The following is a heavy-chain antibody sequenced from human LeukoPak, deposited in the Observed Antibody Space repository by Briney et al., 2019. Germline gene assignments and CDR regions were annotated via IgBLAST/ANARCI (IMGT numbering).Heavy chain of an antibody. J-gene: IGHJ4*02. D-gene: IGHD6-13*01. CDR2: IYDSGST. Sequence: SETLSLTCTVSGGSISSYYWSWIRQPPGKGLEWIGYIYDSGSTNYNPSLKSRVTISVDTSKNQFSLKLSSVTAADTAVYYCARYGSSSWYFWGQGTLVTVSS. V-gene: IGHV4-59*01. CDR3: ARYGSSSWYF. CDR1: GGSISSYY.